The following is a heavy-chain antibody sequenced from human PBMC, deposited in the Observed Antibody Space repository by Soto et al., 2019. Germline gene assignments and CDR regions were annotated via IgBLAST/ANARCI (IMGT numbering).Heavy chain of an antibody. D-gene: IGHD3-16*02. CDR3: ARSGPLGYIDY. CDR2: TDYRSKWSN. CDR1: GDSVSSNNAA. J-gene: IGHJ4*02. V-gene: IGHV6-1*01. Sequence: SQTLSLTCAISGDSVSSNNAAWNWIRQSPSRGLEWLGRTDYRSKWSNRYELSVKRLLTITPETSKNHLSLKLKSVTPEDSAVYYCARSGPLGYIDYWGQGTLVTVSS.